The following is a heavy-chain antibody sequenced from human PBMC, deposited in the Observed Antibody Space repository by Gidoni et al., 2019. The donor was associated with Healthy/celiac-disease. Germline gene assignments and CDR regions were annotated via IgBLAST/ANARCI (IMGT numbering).Heavy chain of an antibody. CDR1: GDTFSSYS. D-gene: IGHD3-9*01. CDR3: VRACLTGYPPFDY. CDR2: ISSSSSYI. V-gene: IGHV3-21*01. Sequence: EVQLVESGGGLVKPGGSLRLSCAASGDTFSSYSMNWVRQAPGKGLEWVSSISSSSSYIYYADSLKGRFTISRDNAKNSLYLQMNSLRAEDTAVYYCVRACLTGYPPFDYWGQGTLVTVSS. J-gene: IGHJ4*02.